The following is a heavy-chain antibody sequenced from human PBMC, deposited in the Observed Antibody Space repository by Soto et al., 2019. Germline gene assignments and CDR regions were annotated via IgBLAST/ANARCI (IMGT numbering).Heavy chain of an antibody. CDR2: INAGNGNT. CDR3: ARGGLITFGGVLGKFDP. Sequence: QVQLVQSGAEVKKPGASVKVSCKASGYIFTTSAMHWVRQAPGQRLEWMGWINAGNGNTKYSQKFQCRVTITRDTAASTAYMELSSLRSEDTAVYYCARGGLITFGGVLGKFDPWGQGTLVTVSS. CDR1: GYIFTTSA. V-gene: IGHV1-3*01. D-gene: IGHD3-16*01. J-gene: IGHJ5*02.